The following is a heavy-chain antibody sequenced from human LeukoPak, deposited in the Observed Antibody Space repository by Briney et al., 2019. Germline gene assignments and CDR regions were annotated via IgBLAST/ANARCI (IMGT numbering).Heavy chain of an antibody. V-gene: IGHV3-23*01. CDR1: GFTFSSYA. CDR3: AKGAITMVRGVIVNDY. J-gene: IGHJ4*02. D-gene: IGHD3-10*01. Sequence: GGSLRLSCAASGFTFSSYAMSWVRQAPGKGLEWVSSISGSGGSTYYADSVKGRFTISRDNSKNTLYLQMNSLRAEDKAVYYCAKGAITMVRGVIVNDYWGQGTLVTVSS. CDR2: ISGSGGST.